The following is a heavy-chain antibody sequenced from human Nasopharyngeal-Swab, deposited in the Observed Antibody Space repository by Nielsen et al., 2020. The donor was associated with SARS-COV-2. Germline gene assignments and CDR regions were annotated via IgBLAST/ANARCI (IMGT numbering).Heavy chain of an antibody. Sequence: SVKVSCKASGGTFSSYAISWVRQAPGQGLEWMGGIIPIFGTANYAQKFQGRVTITADESTSTAYMELSSLRSEDTAVYYCAREQWLAKYYYYGMDVWGQGTTVTVSS. CDR3: AREQWLAKYYYYGMDV. CDR1: GGTFSSYA. D-gene: IGHD6-19*01. CDR2: IIPIFGTA. J-gene: IGHJ6*02. V-gene: IGHV1-69*13.